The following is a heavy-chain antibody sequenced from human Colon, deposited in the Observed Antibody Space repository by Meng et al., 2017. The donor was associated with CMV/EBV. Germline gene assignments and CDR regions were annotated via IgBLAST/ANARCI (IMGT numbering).Heavy chain of an antibody. CDR3: ASGTQLRWHTGWFDP. D-gene: IGHD4-23*01. CDR2: VYSFGST. CDR1: SGAMNSSSNY. V-gene: IGHV4-39*07. J-gene: IGHJ5*02. Sequence: GSLRLSCTVSSGAMNSSSNYWAWIRQPPGKGLEWIGSVYSFGSTYSNPSLKSRVSISIDTFKNQFSLRLSSVTAADTAVYYCASGTQLRWHTGWFDPWGQGTLVTVSS.